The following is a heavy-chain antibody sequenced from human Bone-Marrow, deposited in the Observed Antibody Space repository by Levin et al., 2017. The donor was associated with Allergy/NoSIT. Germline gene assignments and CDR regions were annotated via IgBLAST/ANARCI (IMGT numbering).Heavy chain of an antibody. CDR3: ARDLYGVVTDVQSWFDP. CDR1: GGSISSNHW. D-gene: IGHD2-21*02. CDR2: IYHTGST. V-gene: IGHV4-4*02. Sequence: SETLSLTCTVSGGSISSNHWWSWVRQPPGKGLEWIGEIYHTGSTNYNPSLKSRVTLSVDKSKNQFSLKMRSVTAADTAIYYCARDLYGVVTDVQSWFDPWGQGTLVTVSS. J-gene: IGHJ5*02.